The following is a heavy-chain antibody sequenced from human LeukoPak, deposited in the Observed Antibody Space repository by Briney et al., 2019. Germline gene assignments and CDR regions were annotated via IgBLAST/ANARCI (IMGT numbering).Heavy chain of an antibody. CDR2: INPNSGGT. V-gene: IGHV1-2*02. Sequence: ASVRVSCKASGYTFTGYYMHWVRQAPGQGLEWMGWINPNSGGTNYAQKFQGRVTMTRDTSISTAYTELSRLRSDDTAVYYCARIGNYYDSSGYYDSRDYWGQGTLVTVSS. J-gene: IGHJ4*02. CDR3: ARIGNYYDSSGYYDSRDY. CDR1: GYTFTGYY. D-gene: IGHD3-22*01.